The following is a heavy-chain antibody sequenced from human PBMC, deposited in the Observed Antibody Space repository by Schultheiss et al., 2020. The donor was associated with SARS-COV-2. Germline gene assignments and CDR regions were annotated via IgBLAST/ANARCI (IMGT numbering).Heavy chain of an antibody. CDR3: AKEGAGYVGY. V-gene: IGHV4-39*07. CDR2: IYTSGST. Sequence: SETLSLTCTVSGGSISSSSYYWGWIRQPPGKGLEWIGRIYTSGSTNYNPSLKSRVTMSVDTSKNQFSLKLSSVTAADTAVYYCAKEGAGYVGYWGQGTLVTVSS. CDR1: GGSISSSSYY. D-gene: IGHD1-14*01. J-gene: IGHJ4*02.